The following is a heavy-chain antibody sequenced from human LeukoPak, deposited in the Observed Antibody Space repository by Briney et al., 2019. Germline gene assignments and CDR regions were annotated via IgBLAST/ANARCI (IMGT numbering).Heavy chain of an antibody. D-gene: IGHD5-24*01. V-gene: IGHV3-23*01. J-gene: IGHJ4*02. CDR3: AKRGVGTIVFDC. CDR2: ISGSGGST. CDR1: GITLSNYG. Sequence: GGSLRLSCAVSGITLSNYGMSWVRQAPGKGLEWVSAISGSGGSTQSADSVKGRFTISRDNSKNTLYLQMNSLRADDTAVYYCAKRGVGTIVFDCWGQGTLVTVSS.